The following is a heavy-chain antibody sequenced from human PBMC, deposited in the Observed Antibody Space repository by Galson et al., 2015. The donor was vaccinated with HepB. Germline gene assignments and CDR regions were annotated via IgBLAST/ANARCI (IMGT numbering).Heavy chain of an antibody. J-gene: IGHJ6*02. Sequence: QSGAEVKKPGESLRISCKGSGYSLTTYWISWVRQMPGKGLEWMGRIDPSDSYTNYSPSFQGHVTISADKSISTAYLQWSSLKASDTAMYYCASMYYYDSSGYPTYYYYGMDVWGQETTVTVSS. V-gene: IGHV5-10-1*01. CDR2: IDPSDSYT. D-gene: IGHD3-22*01. CDR1: GYSLTTYW. CDR3: ASMYYYDSSGYPTYYYYGMDV.